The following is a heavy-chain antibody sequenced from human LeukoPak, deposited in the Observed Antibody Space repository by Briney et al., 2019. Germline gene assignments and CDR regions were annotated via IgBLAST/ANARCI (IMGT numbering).Heavy chain of an antibody. D-gene: IGHD6-13*01. CDR2: IYSGGST. Sequence: GGSLRLSCAASGFTVSSNYMSWVRQAPGKWLVWVSVIYSGGSTYYADSVKGRFTISRDNSKNTLYLQMNSLRAEDTAVYYCARGRIAAAGLFDYWGQGTLVTVSS. CDR1: GFTVSSNY. J-gene: IGHJ4*02. V-gene: IGHV3-53*01. CDR3: ARGRIAAAGLFDY.